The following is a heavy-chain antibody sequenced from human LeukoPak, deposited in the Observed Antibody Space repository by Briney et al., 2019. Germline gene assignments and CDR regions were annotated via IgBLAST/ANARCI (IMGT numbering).Heavy chain of an antibody. D-gene: IGHD2-15*01. Sequence: ASVKVSCKASGYTFTSYAKNWVRQAPGQGLEWMGWINTNTGNPTYAQGFTGRFVFSLDTSVSTAYLQISSLKAEDSAVYYCARGRYCSGGSCRHDYWGQGTLVTVSS. CDR3: ARGRYCSGGSCRHDY. CDR1: GYTFTSYA. V-gene: IGHV7-4-1*02. J-gene: IGHJ4*02. CDR2: INTNTGNP.